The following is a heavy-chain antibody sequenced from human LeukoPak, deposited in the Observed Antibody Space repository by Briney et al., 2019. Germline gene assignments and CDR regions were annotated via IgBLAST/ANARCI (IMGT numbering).Heavy chain of an antibody. CDR2: INPNSGGT. V-gene: IGHV1-2*02. CDR3: ARGSAVWGSLNWFDP. J-gene: IGHJ5*02. Sequence: ASVKVSCKASGYTFTGYYMHWVRQAPGQGLEWMGWINPNSGGTNYAQKFQGRVTMTRDTSISTAYMELSRLRSDDTAVYYCARGSAVWGSLNWFDPWGQGTLVTVSS. CDR1: GYTFTGYY. D-gene: IGHD3-16*01.